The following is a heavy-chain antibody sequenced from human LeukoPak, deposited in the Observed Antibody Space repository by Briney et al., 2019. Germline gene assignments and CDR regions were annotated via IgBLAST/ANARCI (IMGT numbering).Heavy chain of an antibody. CDR3: ARLSVIVGSTLEYYYYYMDV. CDR2: SNDSGGT. D-gene: IGHD1-26*01. CDR1: GGTFSGYY. J-gene: IGHJ6*03. Sequence: SETLSLTCAVYGGTFSGYYWSWIRQPPGKRLGWVGESNDSGGTNYNPSLKSRVTISADKSKNQVSLKLTSVTAADTAVYYCARLSVIVGSTLEYYYYYMDVWGQGTTVTVSS. V-gene: IGHV4-34*01.